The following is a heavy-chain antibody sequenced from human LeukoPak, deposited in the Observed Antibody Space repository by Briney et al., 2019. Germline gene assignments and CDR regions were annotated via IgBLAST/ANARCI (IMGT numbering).Heavy chain of an antibody. V-gene: IGHV1-2*06. CDR3: ARKYDDYGDYFDY. CDR2: INPNSGGT. Sequence: AASVKVSCKASGYTFTGYYMHWVRQAPGQGLEWMGRINPNSGGTNYAQKFQGRVTMTRDTSISTAYMELSRLRSDDTAVYYCARKYDDYGDYFDYWGQGTLVTVSS. J-gene: IGHJ4*02. D-gene: IGHD4-17*01. CDR1: GYTFTGYY.